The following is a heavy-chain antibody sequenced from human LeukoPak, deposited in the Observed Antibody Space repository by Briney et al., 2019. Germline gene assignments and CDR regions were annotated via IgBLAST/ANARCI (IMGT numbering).Heavy chain of an antibody. V-gene: IGHV1-69*04. CDR1: GGTFSSYA. J-gene: IGHJ4*02. D-gene: IGHD2-2*01. CDR3: AKAICSSTSCQIATFDY. CDR2: IIPILGIA. Sequence: GASVKVSCKASGGTFSSYAISWVRQAPGQGLEWMGRIIPILGIANYAQKFQGRVTITADKSTSTAYMELSSLRSEDTAVYYCAKAICSSTSCQIATFDYWGQGTLVTVSS.